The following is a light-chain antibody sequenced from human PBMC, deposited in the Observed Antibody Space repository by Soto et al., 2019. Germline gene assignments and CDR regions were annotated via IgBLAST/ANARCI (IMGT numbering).Light chain of an antibody. Sequence: QSALTQPPSASGSPGQSVTISCTGTSSDVCGYNYVSWYQQHPVKAPKLMIYEVSKRPSGVPDRFSGSKSGNTASLTVSGLHAEYEADYYCSSYAGSNNLVFGGGTKVTVL. CDR1: SSDVCGYNY. J-gene: IGLJ3*02. CDR3: SSYAGSNNLV. V-gene: IGLV2-8*01. CDR2: EVS.